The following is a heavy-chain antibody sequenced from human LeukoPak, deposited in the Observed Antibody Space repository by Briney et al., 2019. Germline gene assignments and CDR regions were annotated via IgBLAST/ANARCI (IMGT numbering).Heavy chain of an antibody. D-gene: IGHD6-6*01. CDR1: GFTFSSYA. Sequence: GGSLRLTCAASGFTFSSYAMHWVRQAPGKGLEWVSSISSSSYIYYADSVKGRFTISRDNAKNSLYLQMNSLRAEDTAVYYCARDSSDDAFDIWGQGTMVTVSS. CDR2: ISSSSYI. CDR3: ARDSSDDAFDI. V-gene: IGHV3-21*01. J-gene: IGHJ3*02.